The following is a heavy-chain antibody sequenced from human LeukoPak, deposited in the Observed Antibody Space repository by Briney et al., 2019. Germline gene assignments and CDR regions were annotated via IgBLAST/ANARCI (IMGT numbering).Heavy chain of an antibody. CDR1: GFTFSSYG. CDR2: IRSDGSNV. D-gene: IGHD3-3*01. CDR3: AKDVVGDYWQRSGYYSRFDS. V-gene: IGHV3-30*02. Sequence: GWSLRLSCAASGFTFSSYGMHWVRQAPGKGLEWVAFIRSDGSNVYYTDSVKGRFSISRDSSWNTLYLQMNSLRAEDTAVYYCAKDVVGDYWQRSGYYSRFDSWGQGTLVTVSS. J-gene: IGHJ4*02.